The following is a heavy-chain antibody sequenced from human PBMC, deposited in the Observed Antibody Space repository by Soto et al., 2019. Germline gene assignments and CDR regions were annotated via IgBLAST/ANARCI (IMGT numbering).Heavy chain of an antibody. Sequence: EVQLVESGGGLVQPGGSLRLSCAASGFSLYNYAMDWVRQAPGQGLEWVSYISLSSANIHYADSVRGRFTVSRDNAKNSRYLQMNSRRAEDTAVYYCVREPSRGNEWARYVDLWGRGTLVTVSS. V-gene: IGHV3-48*01. D-gene: IGHD1-1*01. CDR3: VREPSRGNEWARYVDL. CDR1: GFSLYNYA. J-gene: IGHJ2*01. CDR2: ISLSSANI.